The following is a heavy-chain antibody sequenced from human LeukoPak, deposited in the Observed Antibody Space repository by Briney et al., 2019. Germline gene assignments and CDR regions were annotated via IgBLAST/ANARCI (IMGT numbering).Heavy chain of an antibody. CDR3: ARDGRVGADGTILDY. CDR1: GFTLRKHW. D-gene: IGHD6-13*01. J-gene: IGHJ4*02. V-gene: IGHV3-74*01. CDR2: LNSDGRRT. Sequence: GGALRLSCAASGFTLRKHWMDWVRQAPGKGVVWVSRLNSDGRRTNYADSVKGRLSTSRGNDNNTLYLQMNSLRAEDTAVYSCARDGRVGADGTILDYWGRG.